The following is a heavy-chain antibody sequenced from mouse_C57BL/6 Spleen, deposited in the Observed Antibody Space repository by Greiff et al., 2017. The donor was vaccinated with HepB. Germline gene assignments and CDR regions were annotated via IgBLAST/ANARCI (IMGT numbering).Heavy chain of an antibody. CDR1: GYTFTGYW. CDR2: IFPGSVGI. V-gene: IGHV1-9*01. D-gene: IGHD1-1*01. J-gene: IGHJ3*01. Sequence: VQLQQSGAELMKPGASVKLSCKATGYTFTGYWIEWVKQRPGHGLEWIGEIFPGSVGINYNEKLTGKATFTSDTSSNTSYMQLSSLTTEDSAIYYCARKGDYGSSYGFAYWGQGTLVTVSA. CDR3: ARKGDYGSSYGFAY.